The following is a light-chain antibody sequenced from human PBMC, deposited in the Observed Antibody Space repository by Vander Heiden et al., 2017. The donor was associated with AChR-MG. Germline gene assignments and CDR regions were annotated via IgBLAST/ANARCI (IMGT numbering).Light chain of an antibody. CDR3: QTWGTGIQV. Sequence: QLVLTQSPSASASLGASVKLTCTLSSGHSSYAIAWHQQQPGKGPRYLMSLNRDGSHSKGDGIPDRFSGASSGAERYLTISSLQSEDEADYYCQTWGTGIQVFGGGTKLTVL. CDR2: LNRDGSH. CDR1: SGHSSYA. V-gene: IGLV4-69*01. J-gene: IGLJ3*02.